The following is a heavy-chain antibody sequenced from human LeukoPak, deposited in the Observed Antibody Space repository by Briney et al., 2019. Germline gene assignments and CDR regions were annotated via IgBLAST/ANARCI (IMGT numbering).Heavy chain of an antibody. D-gene: IGHD3-3*01. Sequence: PSETLSLTCAVYGGSFSDYYWSWIRQPPGKGLEWIGEINHSGSTNYNPSLKSRVTISVDTSKNQFSLKLSSVTAADTAVYYCARGWSVTDYWGQGTLVTVSS. J-gene: IGHJ4*02. CDR2: INHSGST. CDR3: ARGWSVTDY. CDR1: GGSFSDYY. V-gene: IGHV4-34*01.